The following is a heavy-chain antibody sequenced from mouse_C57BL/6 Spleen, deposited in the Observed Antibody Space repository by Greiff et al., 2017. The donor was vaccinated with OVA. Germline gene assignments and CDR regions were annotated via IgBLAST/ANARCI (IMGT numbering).Heavy chain of an antibody. CDR2: IDPSDSYT. V-gene: IGHV1-50*01. CDR1: GYTFTSYW. CDR3: ARCYYDYEGVFDY. Sequence: QVQLQQPGAELVKPGASVKLSCKASGYTFTSYWMQWVKQRPGQGLEWIGEIDPSDSYTNYNQKFKGKATLTVDTSSSTAYMQLSSLTSEDSAVYYCARCYYDYEGVFDYWGQGTTLTVSS. D-gene: IGHD2-4*01. J-gene: IGHJ2*01.